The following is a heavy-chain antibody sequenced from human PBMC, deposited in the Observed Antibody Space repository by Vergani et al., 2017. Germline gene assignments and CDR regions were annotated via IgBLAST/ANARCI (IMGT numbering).Heavy chain of an antibody. D-gene: IGHD3-3*01. CDR2: INPNSGGT. CDR1: GYTFTGYY. J-gene: IGHJ6*02. V-gene: IGHV1-2*02. Sequence: QVQLVQSGAEVKKPGASVKVSCKASGYTFTGYYMHWVRQAPGQGLEWMGWINPNSGGTNYAQKFQGRVTMTRDTSISTAYMELRRLRSDDMAVYYCATDYDFWSGPYYYGMDVWGQGTTVTVSS. CDR3: ATDYDFWSGPYYYGMDV.